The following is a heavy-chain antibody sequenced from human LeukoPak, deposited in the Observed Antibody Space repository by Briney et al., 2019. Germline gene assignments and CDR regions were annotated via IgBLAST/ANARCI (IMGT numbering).Heavy chain of an antibody. V-gene: IGHV3-30*04. Sequence: GGSLRLSCVASGFTSRSFVMHWVRQAPGKGLEWVSVISYDGSSKYYADSVKGRFTISRDNSKNTLYLQMNSLRSEDTALYYCAKDATGDGDLESWGQGTLVTVS. CDR1: GFTSRSFV. J-gene: IGHJ5*02. CDR2: ISYDGSSK. D-gene: IGHD4-17*01. CDR3: AKDATGDGDLES.